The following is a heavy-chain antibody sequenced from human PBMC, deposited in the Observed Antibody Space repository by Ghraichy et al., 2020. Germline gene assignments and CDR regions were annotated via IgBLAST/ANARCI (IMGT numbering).Heavy chain of an antibody. V-gene: IGHV4-30-4*01. J-gene: IGHJ5*02. CDR3: ARGPPTYSSSSTWLDP. CDR1: GVFITSDNFY. D-gene: IGHD6-6*01. CDR2: IHSSGNT. Sequence: SETLSLTCSVSGVFITSDNFYWNWVRQTPGKGLEWIGYIHSSGNTFYNPSLKSRPSISLDTSRNQFSLNLTSVTAEDTALYFCARGPPTYSSSSTWLDPWGHGTQVTVSS.